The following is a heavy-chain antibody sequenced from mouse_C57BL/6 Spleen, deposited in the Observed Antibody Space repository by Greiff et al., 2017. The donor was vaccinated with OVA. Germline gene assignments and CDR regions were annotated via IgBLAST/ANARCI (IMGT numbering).Heavy chain of an antibody. V-gene: IGHV1-53*01. Sequence: QVQLQQPGTELVKPGASVKLSCKASGYTFTSYWMHWVKQRPGQGLEWIGNINPSNGGTNYNKKFKSKATLTVDKSSSTAYMQLSSLTSEDSAVYYCARGDYDYAYWYFDVWGTGTTVTVSS. CDR3: ARGDYDYAYWYFDV. J-gene: IGHJ1*03. CDR2: INPSNGGT. D-gene: IGHD2-4*01. CDR1: GYTFTSYW.